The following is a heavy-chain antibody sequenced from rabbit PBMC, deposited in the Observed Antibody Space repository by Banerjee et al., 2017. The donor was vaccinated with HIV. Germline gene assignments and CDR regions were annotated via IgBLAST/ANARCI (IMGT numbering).Heavy chain of an antibody. Sequence: QSLEESGGGLVKPGGTLTLTCKASGIDFSSYYYMCWVRQAPGTGLEWIGIIYPVKDNTEYASWVNGRITISSDNAQNTVDLQMNSLTAADTATYFCARGIYAGYGGYGVATYFNLWGPGTLVTVS. CDR2: IYPVKDNT. CDR1: GIDFSSYYY. D-gene: IGHD7-1*01. CDR3: ARGIYAGYGGYGVATYFNL. J-gene: IGHJ4*01. V-gene: IGHV1S43*01.